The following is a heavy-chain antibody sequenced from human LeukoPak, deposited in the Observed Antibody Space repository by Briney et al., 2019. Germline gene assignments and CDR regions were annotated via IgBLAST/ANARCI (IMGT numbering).Heavy chain of an antibody. J-gene: IGHJ3*02. CDR3: VRAKGGPGSTWAFDI. CDR2: LNSDGSSS. D-gene: IGHD6-13*01. CDR1: GFTFNNYW. V-gene: IGHV3-74*01. Sequence: PGGSLRLSCAASGFTFNNYWMHWVRQAPGKGLWWVSRLNSDGSSSAFADSMKGRFTISRDNAKNTLYLQMNSLRAEDTAVYFCVRAKGGPGSTWAFDIWGQGTMVTVSS.